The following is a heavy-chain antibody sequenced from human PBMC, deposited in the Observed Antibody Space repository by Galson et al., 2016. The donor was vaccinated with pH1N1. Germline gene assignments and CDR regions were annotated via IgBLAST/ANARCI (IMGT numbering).Heavy chain of an antibody. D-gene: IGHD3-3*01. V-gene: IGHV3-48*02. CDR3: ARGGRLPTRPLEGDDS. CDR1: GFTFSTYN. Sequence: SLRLSCAASGFTFSTYNMNWVRQAPGKGLEWLSYISASSLSIYYADSVKGRFTISRDNAKKSLYLQMNSLRDDEPAMYYCARGGRLPTRPLEGDDSWGQGTLVTVSS. J-gene: IGHJ4*02. CDR2: ISASSLSI.